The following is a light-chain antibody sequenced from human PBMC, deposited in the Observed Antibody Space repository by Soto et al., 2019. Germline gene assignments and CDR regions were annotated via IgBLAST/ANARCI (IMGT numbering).Light chain of an antibody. CDR2: KAS. V-gene: IGKV1-5*03. Sequence: DIQLTHSPSVLSASVGDTVTITCRSMQALSNYSACYHQKPGKAPDLLIYKASRLERGVPSRLRRSESGTELTLTITSLKADDSATYYCQQYDKHWTFGQGPKVDIK. J-gene: IGKJ1*01. CDR1: QALSNY. CDR3: QQYDKHWT.